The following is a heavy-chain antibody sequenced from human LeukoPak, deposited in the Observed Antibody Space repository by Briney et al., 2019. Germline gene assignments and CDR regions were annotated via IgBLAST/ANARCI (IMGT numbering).Heavy chain of an antibody. Sequence: SETLSLTCTVSGGSISSSSYYWGWIRQPPGKGLEWIGEINHSGSTNYNPSLKSRVTISVDTSKNQFSLKLSSVTAADTAVYYCARRFTNLGYCSSTSCYGYNWFDPWGQGTLVTVSS. CDR1: GGSISSSSYY. CDR2: INHSGST. V-gene: IGHV4-39*07. CDR3: ARRFTNLGYCSSTSCYGYNWFDP. D-gene: IGHD2-2*01. J-gene: IGHJ5*02.